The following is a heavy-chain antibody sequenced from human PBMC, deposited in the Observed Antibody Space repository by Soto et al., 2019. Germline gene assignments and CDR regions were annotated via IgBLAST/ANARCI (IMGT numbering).Heavy chain of an antibody. CDR1: FANYA. V-gene: IGHV3-33*03. D-gene: IGHD3-10*01. CDR2: IWFDGTYK. CDR3: ATGSLALEN. J-gene: IGHJ4*02. Sequence: QVQLVESGGGVVRPGASLRLSCAAFANYAMHWVRQAPGQGLEWVAAIWFDGTYKGYADSVKGRFTISRDNAENRPEPQMDSLRVEDTALDYCATGSLALENWGQGNLVTVSS.